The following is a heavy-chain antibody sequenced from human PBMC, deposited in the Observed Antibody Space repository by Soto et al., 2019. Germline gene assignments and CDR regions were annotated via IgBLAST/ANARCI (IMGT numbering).Heavy chain of an antibody. V-gene: IGHV5-51*01. CDR3: AKNQERELPRVIDF. CDR1: GYSFTTYW. CDR2: ISAGDSDA. D-gene: IGHD1-7*01. J-gene: IGHJ4*02. Sequence: GESLKISCKGSGYSFTTYWIGWVRQMPGKGLEWMGIISAGDSDARYSPSFQGQVTMSADKSISTAYLQWSSLRAEDTALYYCAKNQERELPRVIDFWGQGTLVTVSS.